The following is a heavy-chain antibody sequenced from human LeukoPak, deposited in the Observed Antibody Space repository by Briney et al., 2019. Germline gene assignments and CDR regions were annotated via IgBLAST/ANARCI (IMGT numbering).Heavy chain of an antibody. J-gene: IGHJ6*03. CDR1: GYTFSSYY. CDR2: FNPGDGST. Sequence: ASVKVSCKASGYTFSSYYLHWVRQAPGQGLEWMGMFNPGDGSTRHAQKFQGRLMMTRDMSTSTVYMELSSLRSEDTAIYYCARSSRDYLYYYYYYYMDVWGKGTTVTISS. D-gene: IGHD4-17*01. V-gene: IGHV1-46*01. CDR3: ARSSRDYLYYYYYYYMDV.